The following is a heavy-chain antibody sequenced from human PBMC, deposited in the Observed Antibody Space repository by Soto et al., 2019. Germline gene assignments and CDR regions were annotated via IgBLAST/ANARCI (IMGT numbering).Heavy chain of an antibody. V-gene: IGHV2-5*02. CDR2: IYWDDDK. Sequence: QITLKESGPTLVKPTQTLTLTCTFSGFSLSTSGVGVGWIRQPPGKALEWLALIYWDDDKRYSLSLRSSLTISKDTSKHQVVLTITNMDPVDTATYYCIQSRCGGDCLQSYASHYYYGMDVWGQGTTVTVSS. CDR3: IQSRCGGDCLQSYASHYYYGMDV. CDR1: GFSLSTSGVG. D-gene: IGHD2-21*02. J-gene: IGHJ6*02.